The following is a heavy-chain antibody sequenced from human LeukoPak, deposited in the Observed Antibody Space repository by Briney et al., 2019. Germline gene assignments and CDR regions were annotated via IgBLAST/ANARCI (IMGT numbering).Heavy chain of an antibody. D-gene: IGHD3-22*01. V-gene: IGHV1-2*02. CDR1: GYTFTGYY. Sequence: ASVKVSCKASGYTFTGYYMNWVRRAPGQGLEWMGWINPNSGGTNYAQKFQGRVTMTRDTSISTAYMELSRLTSDDTAVYYCARKTDYYDSSGYFVSGFTFFDYWGQGTLVTVSS. J-gene: IGHJ4*02. CDR2: INPNSGGT. CDR3: ARKTDYYDSSGYFVSGFTFFDY.